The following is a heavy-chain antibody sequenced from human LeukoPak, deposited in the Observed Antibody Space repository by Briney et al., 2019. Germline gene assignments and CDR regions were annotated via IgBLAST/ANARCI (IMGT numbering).Heavy chain of an antibody. CDR1: GFTFDDYA. J-gene: IGHJ3*02. CDR2: ISGDGGST. Sequence: GGSLRLSCAASGFTFDDYAMHWVRQAPGKGLEWVSLISGDGGSTFYADSVKGRFTISRDNAKNSLYLQMNSLRDEDTAVYYCARVSYYYDSSGYYVDAFDIWGQGTMVTVSS. CDR3: ARVSYYYDSSGYYVDAFDI. V-gene: IGHV3-43*02. D-gene: IGHD3-22*01.